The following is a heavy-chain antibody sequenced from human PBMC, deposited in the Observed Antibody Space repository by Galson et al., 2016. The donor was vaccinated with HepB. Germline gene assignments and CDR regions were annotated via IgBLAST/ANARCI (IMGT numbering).Heavy chain of an antibody. CDR3: ARDPNYDILTGLYGMDV. J-gene: IGHJ6*02. Sequence: SVKVSCKAAGYTLSSYAMYWVRQAPGQRLEGMGWINAGNDNTKYSQKFPGRVTITMDTSASTAYMELSSLRSEDTAVYYCARDPNYDILTGLYGMDVWGQGTTVTVSS. CDR1: GYTLSSYA. D-gene: IGHD3-9*01. CDR2: INAGNDNT. V-gene: IGHV1-3*01.